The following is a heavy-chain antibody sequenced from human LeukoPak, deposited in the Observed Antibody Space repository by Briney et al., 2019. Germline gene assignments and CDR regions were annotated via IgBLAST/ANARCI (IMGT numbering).Heavy chain of an antibody. Sequence: GGSLRLSCAASEFTFSSYGMSWVRQAPGKGLEWVSAISGSGGSTYYADSVKGRFTISRDNSKNTLYLQMNSLRAEDTAVYYCAKAVVVVAASDYWGQGTLVTVSS. D-gene: IGHD2-15*01. V-gene: IGHV3-23*01. J-gene: IGHJ4*02. CDR2: ISGSGGST. CDR1: EFTFSSYG. CDR3: AKAVVVVAASDY.